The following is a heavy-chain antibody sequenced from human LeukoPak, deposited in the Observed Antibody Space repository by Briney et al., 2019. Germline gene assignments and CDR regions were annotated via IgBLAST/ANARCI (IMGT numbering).Heavy chain of an antibody. CDR2: ISYDGTNK. CDR1: GFTFSSYA. Sequence: GGSLRLSCAASGFTFSSYAMHWVRQTPGKGLEWVAVISYDGTNKFDVDSVKGRFTISRDNSKSTLFLEMKSLRADDTAVYYCARGRGGTTTPYYSDSWGQGALVTVSS. V-gene: IGHV3-30*04. J-gene: IGHJ4*02. D-gene: IGHD1-26*01. CDR3: ARGRGGTTTPYYSDS.